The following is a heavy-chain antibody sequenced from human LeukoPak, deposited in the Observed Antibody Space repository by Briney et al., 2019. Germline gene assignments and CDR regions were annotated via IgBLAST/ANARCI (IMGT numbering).Heavy chain of an antibody. J-gene: IGHJ3*02. CDR1: GFTISSDC. V-gene: IGHV3-33*06. Sequence: ARSLRLSCTASGFTISSDCMHWVRQPPGKGLEWVAVIWYDGSNNYYADSVKGRFTISIDNSKNTLYLQMNSLTAEDTAVYYCAKGAQYCGSYSCSGHHDAIDIWRQGQIIPVSS. CDR2: IWYDGSNN. D-gene: IGHD2-2*01. CDR3: AKGAQYCGSYSCSGHHDAIDI.